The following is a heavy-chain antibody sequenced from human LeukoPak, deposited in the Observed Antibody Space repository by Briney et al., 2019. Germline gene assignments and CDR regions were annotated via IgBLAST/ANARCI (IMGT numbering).Heavy chain of an antibody. J-gene: IGHJ3*01. CDR3: ARHEFGSSAAAFDS. V-gene: IGHV4-34*01. CDR2: LNHSGYT. D-gene: IGHD6-6*01. Sequence: SETLSLTCAVHGGSFRGYLWSWIRQPRGKGLECIGDLNHSGYTTYIASLKSRVTISVDTSKKQFSLNMISVTAADTAVYYCARHEFGSSAAAFDSWGQGTMVIVSS. CDR1: GGSFRGYL.